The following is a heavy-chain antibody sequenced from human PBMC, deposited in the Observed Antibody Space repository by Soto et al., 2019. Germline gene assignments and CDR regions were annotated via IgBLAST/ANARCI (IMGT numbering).Heavy chain of an antibody. CDR3: AKDERPKWGASRLAFDI. V-gene: IGHV3-30*18. Sequence: HPGGSLRLSCAASGFTFSSYAMSWVRQAPGKGLEWVAVISYDGSNKYYADSVKGRFTISRDNSKNTLYLQMNSLRAEDTAVYYCAKDERPKWGASRLAFDIWGQGTMVTVSS. CDR1: GFTFSSYA. CDR2: ISYDGSNK. D-gene: IGHD7-27*01. J-gene: IGHJ3*02.